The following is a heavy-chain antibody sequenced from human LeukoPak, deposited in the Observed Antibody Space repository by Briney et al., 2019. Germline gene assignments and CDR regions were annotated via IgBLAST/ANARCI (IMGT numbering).Heavy chain of an antibody. V-gene: IGHV1-46*01. Sequence: ASVKVSCKASGYTFTSYYMHWVRQAPGQGLEWMGIINPSGGSTSYAQKFQGRVTMTRDMSTSTVYMELSSLRSDDTAVYYCARDLWGTYYYDNSGTFDYWGQGTLVTVSS. J-gene: IGHJ4*02. D-gene: IGHD3-22*01. CDR1: GYTFTSYY. CDR3: ARDLWGTYYYDNSGTFDY. CDR2: INPSGGST.